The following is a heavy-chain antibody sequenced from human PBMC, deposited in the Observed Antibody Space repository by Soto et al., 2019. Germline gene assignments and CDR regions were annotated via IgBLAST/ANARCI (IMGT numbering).Heavy chain of an antibody. Sequence: QVQLQESGPGLVKPSQTLSLTCTVSGGSISSGGYYWSWIRQHPGKGLEWIGYIYYSGSTYYNPSLKSRVTISVDTSKNPFSLKLSSVTAADTAVYCCARDGGGPLYDFWSGYLVYNWFDPWGQGTLVTVSS. J-gene: IGHJ5*02. D-gene: IGHD3-3*01. V-gene: IGHV4-31*03. CDR2: IYYSGST. CDR3: ARDGGGPLYDFWSGYLVYNWFDP. CDR1: GGSISSGGYY.